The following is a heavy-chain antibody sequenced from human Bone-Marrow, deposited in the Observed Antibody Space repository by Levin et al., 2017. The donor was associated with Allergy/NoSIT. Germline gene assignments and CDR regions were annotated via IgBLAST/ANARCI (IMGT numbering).Heavy chain of an antibody. CDR3: ARDRLASLYYYSMDV. CDR2: IYTTGST. J-gene: IGHJ6*03. CDR1: GGSISSGRYY. V-gene: IGHV4-61*02. Sequence: LRLSCSVSGGSISSGRYYFTWVRQSAGKGLEWIGRIYTTGSTNYNPSLESRVTISRDTFKKEVYLTLSSLTAADTAVYYCARDRLASLYYYSMDVWGRGTTVIVSS.